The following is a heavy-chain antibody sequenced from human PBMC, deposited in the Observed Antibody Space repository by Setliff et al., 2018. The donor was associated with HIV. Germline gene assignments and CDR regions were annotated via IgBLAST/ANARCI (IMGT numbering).Heavy chain of an antibody. CDR1: GGSISSSNW. J-gene: IGHJ4*02. V-gene: IGHV4-4*02. Sequence: SETLSLTCAVSGGSISSSNWWSWVRQPPGKGLEWIGEVYHTGSTNYNPSLKSRVTISVDTSKNQFSLKLSSVTAADTAVYYCARSVDIAMVEYYFDYWGQGTLVTVS. D-gene: IGHD5-18*01. CDR2: VYHTGST. CDR3: ARSVDIAMVEYYFDY.